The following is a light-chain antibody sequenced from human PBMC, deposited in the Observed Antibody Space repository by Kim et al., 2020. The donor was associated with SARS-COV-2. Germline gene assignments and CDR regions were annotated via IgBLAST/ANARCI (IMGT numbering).Light chain of an antibody. J-gene: IGLJ2*01. CDR1: KLGEKY. Sequence: SVSPGQTVTLTCSGDKLGEKYSCWYQQRSGQSPILLIYQDFKRPSGIPERFSGSNFGNTATLTISGTQTVDEADYYCQAWDSGTVVSGGGTKL. V-gene: IGLV3-1*01. CDR3: QAWDSGTVV. CDR2: QDF.